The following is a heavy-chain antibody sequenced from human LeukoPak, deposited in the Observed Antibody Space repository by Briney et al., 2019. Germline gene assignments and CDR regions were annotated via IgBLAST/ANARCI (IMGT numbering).Heavy chain of an antibody. CDR1: GFTFSSYG. CDR2: ISYDGSDK. D-gene: IGHD3-16*01. V-gene: IGHV3-30*03. Sequence: GGSLRLSCAASGFTFSSYGMHWVRQAPGKGLEWVAVISYDGSDKYYADSVKGRFTISRDNSKNTLYLQMNSLRAEGTAVYYCATRRTFRYWGQGTLVTVSS. J-gene: IGHJ4*02. CDR3: ATRRTFRY.